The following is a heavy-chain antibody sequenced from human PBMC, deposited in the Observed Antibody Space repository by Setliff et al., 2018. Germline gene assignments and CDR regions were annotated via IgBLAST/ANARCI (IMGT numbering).Heavy chain of an antibody. CDR2: ISGTGNTV. CDR3: ARNPYESSDHLPFYYYFMDV. Sequence: PGGSLRLSCAASGFRFSDLYMSWVRQVPGKGLEWLSKISGTGNTVYYADSVRGRFTISRDNAKNSLYLQINSLRAEDSAVYYCARNPYESSDHLPFYYYFMDVWGKGTTVTVSS. V-gene: IGHV3-11*04. CDR1: GFRFSDLY. D-gene: IGHD3-22*01. J-gene: IGHJ6*03.